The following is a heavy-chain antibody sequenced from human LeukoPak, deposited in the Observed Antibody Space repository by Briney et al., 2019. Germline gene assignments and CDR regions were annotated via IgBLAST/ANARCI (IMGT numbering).Heavy chain of an antibody. V-gene: IGHV4-59*08. Sequence: SETLSLTCTVSGGSISSYYWSWIRQPPGKGLEWIGYIYYSGSTNYNPSLKSRVTISVDTSKNQFSLKLSSVTAADTAVYYCARAKPLGYCSGGSCPYNWFDPWGQGTLVTVSS. J-gene: IGHJ5*02. CDR1: GGSISSYY. CDR3: ARAKPLGYCSGGSCPYNWFDP. D-gene: IGHD2-15*01. CDR2: IYYSGST.